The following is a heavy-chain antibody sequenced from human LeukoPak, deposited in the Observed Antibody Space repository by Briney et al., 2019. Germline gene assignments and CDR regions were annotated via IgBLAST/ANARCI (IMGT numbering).Heavy chain of an antibody. CDR2: VNGNGGST. CDR1: GFIFTNYF. J-gene: IGHJ4*02. V-gene: IGHV3-23*01. D-gene: IGHD3-16*02. Sequence: PGGPLRLSCAASGFIFTNYFMSWVRQAPGKGLEWVSGVNGNGGSTSYADSVKGRFTIFRDNSKNTVYLQMNGLRVEDTAVYYCAKSLYGGCDYWGQGTVVTVSS. CDR3: AKSLYGGCDY.